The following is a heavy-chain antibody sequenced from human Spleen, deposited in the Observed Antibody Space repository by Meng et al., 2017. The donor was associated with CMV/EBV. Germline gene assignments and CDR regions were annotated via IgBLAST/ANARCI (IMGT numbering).Heavy chain of an antibody. J-gene: IGHJ5*02. CDR2: INPNSGGT. D-gene: IGHD2-15*01. V-gene: IGHV1-2*02. CDR3: ARDMAAASRGWFDP. Sequence: ASVKVSCKASGYTFTGSYMHWVRQAPGQGLEWMGWINPNSGGTNYAQKFQGRVTMTRDTSISTAYMELSRLRSDDTAVYYCARDMAAASRGWFDPWGQGTLVTVSS. CDR1: GYTFTGSY.